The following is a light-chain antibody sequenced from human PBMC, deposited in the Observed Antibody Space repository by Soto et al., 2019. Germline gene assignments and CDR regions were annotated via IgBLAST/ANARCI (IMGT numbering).Light chain of an antibody. CDR3: NSYTSNNTYV. CDR2: AVT. V-gene: IGLV2-14*01. J-gene: IGLJ1*01. Sequence: QSALTQPASVSGSPGQSITISCTGTSSDVGGYNYVSWYQQHPGKAPKLMIYAVTDRPSGVSNRFSGSKSGNTASLTISGLRAEDEADYYCNSYTSNNTYVFGTGTKVTVL. CDR1: SSDVGGYNY.